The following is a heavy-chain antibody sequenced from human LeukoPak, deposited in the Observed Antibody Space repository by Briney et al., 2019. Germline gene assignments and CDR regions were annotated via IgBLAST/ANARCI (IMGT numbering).Heavy chain of an antibody. D-gene: IGHD1-7*01. CDR1: GGSISSYY. J-gene: IGHJ6*03. Sequence: SETLFLTCTVSGGSISSYYWSWIRQPAGKGLGWIGRIYSNGVTNYNPSLKSRVTMSVDTSKKEFSLKLSSVTAADTAVYYCASSPNFNYYYMDVWGKGTTVTVSS. V-gene: IGHV4-4*07. CDR3: ASSPNFNYYYMDV. CDR2: IYSNGVT.